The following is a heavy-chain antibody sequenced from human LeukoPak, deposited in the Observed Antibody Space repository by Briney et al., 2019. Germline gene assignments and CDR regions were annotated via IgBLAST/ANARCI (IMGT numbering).Heavy chain of an antibody. V-gene: IGHV3-53*01. Sequence: GGPLRLSCAASGFTVSSNYMSWVRQAPGTGLEWVSVIYSGGSANYADSVRGRFTISRDNSKNTLYLQMNSLRAEDTAVYYCARLYGSGSSYLGYWGQGTLVTVSS. CDR1: GFTVSSNY. CDR3: ARLYGSGSSYLGY. D-gene: IGHD3-10*01. J-gene: IGHJ4*02. CDR2: IYSGGSA.